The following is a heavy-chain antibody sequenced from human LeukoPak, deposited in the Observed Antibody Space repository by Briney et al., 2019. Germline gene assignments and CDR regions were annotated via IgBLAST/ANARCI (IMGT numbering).Heavy chain of an antibody. Sequence: SETLSLTCTVSGGSISSYYWSWIRQPAGKGLEWIGRIYTSGSTNYNPSLKSRVTISVDTSKNQFSLKLSSVTAADTAVYYCARQAPGRFGEAHDYWGQGTLVTVSS. CDR3: ARQAPGRFGEAHDY. J-gene: IGHJ4*02. CDR2: IYTSGST. V-gene: IGHV4-4*07. CDR1: GGSISSYY. D-gene: IGHD3-3*01.